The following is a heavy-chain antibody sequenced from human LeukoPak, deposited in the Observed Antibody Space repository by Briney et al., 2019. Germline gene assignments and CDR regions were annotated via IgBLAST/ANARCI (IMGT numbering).Heavy chain of an antibody. V-gene: IGHV4-59*08. Sequence: MPSETLSLTCTVSGGSISSYYWSWIRQPPGKGLEWIGYIYYSGSTDYNPSLKSRVTISVDTSKNQFSLKLSSVTAADTAVYYCARHGPLFYYYDSSGYWGPFDYWGQGTLVTVSS. CDR3: ARHGPLFYYYDSSGYWGPFDY. D-gene: IGHD3-22*01. J-gene: IGHJ4*02. CDR1: GGSISSYY. CDR2: IYYSGST.